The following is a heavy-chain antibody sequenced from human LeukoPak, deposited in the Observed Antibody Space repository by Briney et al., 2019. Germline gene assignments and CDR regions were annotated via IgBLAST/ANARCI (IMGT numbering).Heavy chain of an antibody. J-gene: IGHJ5*02. D-gene: IGHD3-22*01. Sequence: SETLSLTCTVSGGSIRSYYWSWIRQPPGKGLEWIGYIYYSGTTNYNPSLKSRVTISIDTSKNQFSLKLSSVTAADTAVYYCARGTMMVGPWGQGTLVTVSS. CDR1: GGSIRSYY. CDR2: IYYSGTT. CDR3: ARGTMMVGP. V-gene: IGHV4-59*13.